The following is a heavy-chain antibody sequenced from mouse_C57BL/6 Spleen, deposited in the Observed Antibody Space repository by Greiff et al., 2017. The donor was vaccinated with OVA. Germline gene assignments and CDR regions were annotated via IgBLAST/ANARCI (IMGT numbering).Heavy chain of an antibody. CDR3: ARRSYDSNYWYFDV. D-gene: IGHD2-5*01. Sequence: QVQLKESGPELVKPGASVKISCKASGYAFSSSWMNWVKQRPGKGLEWIGRIYPGDGDTNYNGKFKGKATLTADKSSSTAYMQLSSLTSEDSAVYFCARRSYDSNYWYFDVWGTGTTVTVSA. CDR1: GYAFSSSW. CDR2: IYPGDGDT. V-gene: IGHV1-82*01. J-gene: IGHJ1*03.